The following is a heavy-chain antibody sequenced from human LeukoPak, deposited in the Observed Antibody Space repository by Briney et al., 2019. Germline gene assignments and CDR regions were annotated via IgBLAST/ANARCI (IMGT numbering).Heavy chain of an antibody. V-gene: IGHV3-48*01. CDR1: GFTFSSYS. J-gene: IGHJ4*02. CDR3: ARGRGWTRYYFDY. Sequence: AGGSLRLSCAASGFTFSSYSMNWVRQAPGKGLEWVSYISSSSTIYYADSVKGRFTISRDNAKNSLYLQMNSLRAEDTAVYYCARGRGWTRYYFDYWGQGTLVTVSS. D-gene: IGHD3/OR15-3a*01. CDR2: ISSSSTI.